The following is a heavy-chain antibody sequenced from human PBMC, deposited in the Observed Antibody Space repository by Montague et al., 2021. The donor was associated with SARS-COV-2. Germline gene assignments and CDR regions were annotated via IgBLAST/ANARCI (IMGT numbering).Heavy chain of an antibody. CDR1: GGSISTSY. V-gene: IGHV4-59*01. CDR3: ARVDTAMFSEYYYGMAV. D-gene: IGHD5-18*01. Sequence: SETLSLTCTVSGGSISTSYWSWIRQPPGKGLEWIGYIYYSGSASYNPSLRSGVTISVDTSKNQFSLNLSSVSAADTAVYYCARVDTAMFSEYYYGMAVWGQGTTVTVSS. CDR2: IYYSGSA. J-gene: IGHJ6*02.